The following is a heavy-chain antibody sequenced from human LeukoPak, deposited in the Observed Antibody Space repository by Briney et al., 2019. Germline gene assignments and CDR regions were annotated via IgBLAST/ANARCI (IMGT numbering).Heavy chain of an antibody. CDR1: GYTFTIYD. V-gene: IGHV1-8*01. J-gene: IGHJ4*02. CDR2: MNPNCGNT. Sequence: ASVTLSFTASGYTFTIYDINWVRQATAQGLELMGWMNPNCGNTSYSHKFQVRVTITSNTSIITAYMELRILRSEATAVSDCAREGSHSYGSFDYWGQGTLVTVPS. D-gene: IGHD5-18*01. CDR3: AREGSHSYGSFDY.